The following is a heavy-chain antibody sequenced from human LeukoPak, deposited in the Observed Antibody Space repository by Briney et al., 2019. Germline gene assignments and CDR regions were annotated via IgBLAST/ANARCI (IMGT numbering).Heavy chain of an antibody. Sequence: GASVKVSCKASGYTFTGYYVRWVRQAPGQGLEWMGWINPNSGGTNYAQKFQGWVTMTRDTSIDTAYMELSRLRSEDTAVYYCARESPQQSDAFDIWGQGTMVTVSS. CDR3: ARESPQQSDAFDI. V-gene: IGHV1-2*04. CDR1: GYTFTGYY. CDR2: INPNSGGT. D-gene: IGHD6-13*01. J-gene: IGHJ3*02.